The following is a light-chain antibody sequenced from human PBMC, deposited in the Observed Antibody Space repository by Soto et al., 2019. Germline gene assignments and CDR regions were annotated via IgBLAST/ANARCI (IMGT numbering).Light chain of an antibody. CDR2: GAS. CDR1: QSVSSSY. Sequence: EIVLSQSPGTLSLCTGERATLPCRAIQSVSSSYLAWYQQKPGQAPRLLIYGASSRSTGIPDRFSGSGSGTDFTLTISRLEPEDFAVYYCQQYGSSLVITFGQGTRLEIK. J-gene: IGKJ5*01. V-gene: IGKV3-20*01. CDR3: QQYGSSLVIT.